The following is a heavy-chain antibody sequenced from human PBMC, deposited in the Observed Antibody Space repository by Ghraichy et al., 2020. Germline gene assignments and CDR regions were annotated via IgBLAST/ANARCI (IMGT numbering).Heavy chain of an antibody. Sequence: SLRLSCAASGFTFSSYWMHWVRQAPGKGLVWVSRINSDGSSTSYADSVKGRFTISRDNAKNTLYLQMNSLRAEDTAVYYCARDREVLLWFGESGGFFDYWGQGTLVTVSS. CDR2: INSDGSST. D-gene: IGHD3-10*01. V-gene: IGHV3-74*01. CDR1: GFTFSSYW. J-gene: IGHJ4*02. CDR3: ARDREVLLWFGESGGFFDY.